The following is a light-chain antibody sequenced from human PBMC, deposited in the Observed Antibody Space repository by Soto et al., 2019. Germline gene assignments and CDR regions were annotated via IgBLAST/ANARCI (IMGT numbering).Light chain of an antibody. CDR2: DAS. J-gene: IGKJ2*01. CDR1: QSVSGY. Sequence: EIVLTQSPDTLSLSPGERATLSCRASQSVSGYLGWYQQKPGQAPRLLIYDASNRATGIPDRFSGSGSGTDFTLTISRLEPEDFAVYYCQHYGTSLYTFGQGTKLEIK. CDR3: QHYGTSLYT. V-gene: IGKV3-20*01.